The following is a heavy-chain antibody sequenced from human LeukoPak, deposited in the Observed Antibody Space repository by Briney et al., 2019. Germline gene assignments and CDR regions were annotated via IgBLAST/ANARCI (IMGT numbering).Heavy chain of an antibody. CDR3: ARVGDYYDSVGYYYSHDY. V-gene: IGHV4-34*01. CDR2: INHSGST. CDR1: GGSFSGYY. J-gene: IGHJ4*02. D-gene: IGHD3-22*01. Sequence: SETLSLTCAVYGGSFSGYYWSWIRQPPREGLEWIGDINHSGSTNYNPSLKSRVTISVDTSKNQFSLQLKSVTAADTAVYYCARVGDYYDSVGYYYSHDYWGQGTLVSVYS.